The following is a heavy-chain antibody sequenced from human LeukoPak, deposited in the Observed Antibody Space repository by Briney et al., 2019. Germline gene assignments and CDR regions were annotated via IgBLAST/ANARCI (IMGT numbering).Heavy chain of an antibody. J-gene: IGHJ4*02. Sequence: ASVKVSCKAFGYTFTGYYMHWVRQAPGQGLEWMGWINPNSGGTNYAQKFQGRVTMTRDTSISTAYMELSRLRSDDTAVYYCATAYGDYEGGLDYWGQGTLVTVSS. D-gene: IGHD4-17*01. CDR1: GYTFTGYY. CDR3: ATAYGDYEGGLDY. V-gene: IGHV1-2*02. CDR2: INPNSGGT.